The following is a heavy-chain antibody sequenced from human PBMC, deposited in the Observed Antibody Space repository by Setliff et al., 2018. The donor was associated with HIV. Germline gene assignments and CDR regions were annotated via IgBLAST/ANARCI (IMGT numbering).Heavy chain of an antibody. V-gene: IGHV1-69*05. J-gene: IGHJ5*02. Sequence: SVKVSCKASGYTFADYYMHWVRQAPGQGLEWMGGVIPMYNTETYAQKFQDRITITTDESTSTSYMELRSLRSEDTAIYYCARGNIGDSGSSFGNWFDPWGQGTLVTVSS. CDR1: GYTFADYY. CDR3: ARGNIGDSGSSFGNWFDP. D-gene: IGHD1-26*01. CDR2: VIPMYNTE.